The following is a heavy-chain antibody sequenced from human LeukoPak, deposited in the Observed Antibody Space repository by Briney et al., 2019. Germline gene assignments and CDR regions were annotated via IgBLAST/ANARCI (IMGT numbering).Heavy chain of an antibody. V-gene: IGHV4-39*01. CDR3: ARHCSVVVVRRFDY. CDR2: IYYSGST. J-gene: IGHJ4*02. D-gene: IGHD3-22*01. Sequence: SETLSLTCTVSGGSISSSSYYWGWIRQPPGKGLEWIGSIYYSGSTYYNPSLKSRVTISVDTSKNQFSLKLSSVTAADTAVYYCARHCSVVVVRRFDYWGQGTLVTVSS. CDR1: GGSISSSSYY.